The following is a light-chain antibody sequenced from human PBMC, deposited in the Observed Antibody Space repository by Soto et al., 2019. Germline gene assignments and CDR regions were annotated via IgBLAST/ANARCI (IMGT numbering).Light chain of an antibody. CDR3: MQSLQIPLT. CDR2: EVS. J-gene: IGKJ1*01. CDR1: QRLLHRNGKTY. V-gene: IGKV2D-29*01. Sequence: DIVMSQSPLSLSVTPGQAASISCKSGQRLLHRNGKTYLFWYLQKPGQPPQLLMYEVSNRFSGVPDRVSGSGSGTDFTLKISRVEAEDVGVYYCMQSLQIPLTFGQGTKVEIK.